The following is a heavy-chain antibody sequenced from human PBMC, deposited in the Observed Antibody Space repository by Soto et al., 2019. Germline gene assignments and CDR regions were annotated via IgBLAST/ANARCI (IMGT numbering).Heavy chain of an antibody. V-gene: IGHV3-13*05. J-gene: IGHJ6*02. Sequence: EVQLVESGGGLVQPGGSLRLSCEASGFTFRNYDMHWVRQGTGKGLEWVSGISAAGDPDYADSVEGRFTSSRENAQNSFFLQMTSLRVGDTAVYYCARTDRDFYGLDVWGQGPTVIVSS. CDR1: GFTFRNYD. CDR3: ARTDRDFYGLDV. CDR2: ISAAGDP.